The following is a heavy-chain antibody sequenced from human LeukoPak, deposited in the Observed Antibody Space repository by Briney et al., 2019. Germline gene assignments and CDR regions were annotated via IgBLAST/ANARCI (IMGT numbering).Heavy chain of an antibody. CDR3: ARIGAITGPFDY. D-gene: IGHD3-22*01. CDR1: GYSISSGYY. Sequence: PSQTLSLTCAVSGYSISSGYYWGWIRQPPGKGLEWIGSVYHSGSTYYNPSLKSRVTISVDTSKNQFSLKLGSVTAADTAVYYCARIGAITGPFDYWGQGTLVTVSS. V-gene: IGHV4-38-2*01. CDR2: VYHSGST. J-gene: IGHJ4*02.